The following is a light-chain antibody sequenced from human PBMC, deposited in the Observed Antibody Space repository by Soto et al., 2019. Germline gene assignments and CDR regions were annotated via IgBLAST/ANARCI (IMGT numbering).Light chain of an antibody. V-gene: IGKV1-39*01. CDR1: QSISSY. Sequence: DIQMTQSPPSLSASVGDRVTITCRASQSISSYLNWYQQKQGKAPKILIYDVFKLQSGVSSRFSGNGSGTDFTLTIRGLQPDDFATYYCQQNHSPPLTFGQGTKVEIK. J-gene: IGKJ1*01. CDR3: QQNHSPPLT. CDR2: DVF.